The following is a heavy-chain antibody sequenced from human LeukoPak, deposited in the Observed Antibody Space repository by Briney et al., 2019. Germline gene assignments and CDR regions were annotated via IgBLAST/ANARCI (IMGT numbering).Heavy chain of an antibody. CDR1: GFTFDDYD. CDR3: ARDLSGVTGYTYGRGIDY. CDR2: IKKDGSEK. V-gene: IGHV3-7*01. Sequence: PGGSLRLSCAASGFTFDDYDINWVRQAPGKGLEWVANIKKDGSEKYYVDSVKGRFTVSRDNAKTSLYLQMNSLRAEDTAVYYCARDLSGVTGYTYGRGIDYWGQGTLVTVSS. J-gene: IGHJ4*02. D-gene: IGHD5-18*01.